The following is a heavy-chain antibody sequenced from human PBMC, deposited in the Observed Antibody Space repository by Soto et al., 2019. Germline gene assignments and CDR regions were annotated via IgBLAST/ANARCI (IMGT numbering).Heavy chain of an antibody. CDR2: ISYDGSNK. V-gene: IGHV3-30*18. Sequence: QVQLVESGGGVVQPGRSLRLSCAASGFTFSSYGMHWVRQAPGKGLEWVAVISYDGSNKYYADSVKGRFTISRDNSKNTLYLQMNSLRAEDTAVYYCAKDGYCSGGSCYPSSYYMGVWGKGTTVTVSS. CDR3: AKDGYCSGGSCYPSSYYMGV. D-gene: IGHD2-15*01. CDR1: GFTFSSYG. J-gene: IGHJ6*03.